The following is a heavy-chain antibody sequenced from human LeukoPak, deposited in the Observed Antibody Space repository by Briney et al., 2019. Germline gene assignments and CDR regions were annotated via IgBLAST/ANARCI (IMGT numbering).Heavy chain of an antibody. V-gene: IGHV3-23*01. D-gene: IGHD3-10*01. CDR1: GFTFSDYA. CDR2: ISGGSSGST. CDR3: AKEKWRTNYYGSGTYSRGRVFQH. Sequence: GGPLRLSCAASGFTFSDYAMSWVRQAPGKGLEWLSVISGGSSGSTYYADSVTGRFTVSRDNSKNTVDLQMNNLRVDDTAIYYCAKEKWRTNYYGSGTYSRGRVFQHWGQGTLVIVSS. J-gene: IGHJ1*01.